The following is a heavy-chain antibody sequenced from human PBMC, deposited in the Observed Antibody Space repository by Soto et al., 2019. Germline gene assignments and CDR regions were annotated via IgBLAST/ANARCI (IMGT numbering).Heavy chain of an antibody. D-gene: IGHD2-15*01. CDR3: AKTEPVTYCIPGTCYSEY. CDR1: GFTLSSYG. J-gene: IGHJ4*02. CDR2: RSYDGSNK. V-gene: IGHV3-30*18. Sequence: QVQLVESGGGVVQPGRSLRLSCAASGFTLSSYGMHWVRQAPGKGLEWVAVRSYDGSNKDYADSVKGRFTISRDDSKNTLFLQMNSLRPEDTAVYYCAKTEPVTYCIPGTCYSEYWGQGTLVTVSS.